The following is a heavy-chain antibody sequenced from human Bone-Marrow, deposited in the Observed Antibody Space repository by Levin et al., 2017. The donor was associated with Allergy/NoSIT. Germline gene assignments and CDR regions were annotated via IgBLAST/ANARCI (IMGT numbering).Heavy chain of an antibody. D-gene: IGHD3-22*01. CDR2: IASYGDER. CDR3: AASYYVDTSGFDY. CDR1: GFTFRSYS. Sequence: GGSLRLSCATSGFTFRSYSMSWVRQAPGKGLEWVAGIASYGDERYYADSVKGRFTISRDVSESTLFLQMAILTAEDTALYYCAASYYVDTSGFDYWGQGTQVKVSS. V-gene: IGHV3-23*01. J-gene: IGHJ4*02.